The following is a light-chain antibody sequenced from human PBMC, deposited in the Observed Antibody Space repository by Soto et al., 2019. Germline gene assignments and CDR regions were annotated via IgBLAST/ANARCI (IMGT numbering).Light chain of an antibody. J-gene: IGKJ1*01. V-gene: IGKV3-20*01. CDR1: QSFTSRS. CDR2: GAS. Sequence: EIVLTQSPGTLSLSPGERATLSCRASQSFTSRSLAWYQQKPGLAPRLLISGASNRAAGIPDRFSGSGSGTDFTLTISRLEPEDFAVYYCQQYDSSPRTFSQGTKVDIK. CDR3: QQYDSSPRT.